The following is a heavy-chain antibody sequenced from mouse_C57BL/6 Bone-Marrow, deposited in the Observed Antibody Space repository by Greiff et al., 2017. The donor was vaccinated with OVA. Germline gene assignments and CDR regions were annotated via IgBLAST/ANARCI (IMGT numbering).Heavy chain of an antibody. J-gene: IGHJ3*01. Sequence: QVQLQQSGAELVRPGASVKLSCKASGYTFTDYYINWVKQRPGQGLEWIARIYPGSGNTYYNEKFKGKATLTAEKSSSTAYMQLSSLTSEDSAVYFCAREKPNRAWFAYWGQGTLVTVSA. CDR2: IYPGSGNT. CDR1: GYTFTDYY. V-gene: IGHV1-76*01. D-gene: IGHD6-1*01. CDR3: AREKPNRAWFAY.